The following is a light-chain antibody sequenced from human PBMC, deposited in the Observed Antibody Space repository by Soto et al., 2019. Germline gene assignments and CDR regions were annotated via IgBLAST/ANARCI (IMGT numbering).Light chain of an antibody. V-gene: IGKV1-12*01. J-gene: IGKJ5*01. CDR1: QGVSTW. Sequence: DIQMTQSPSSVSASFLDRVTITFLASQGVSTWLAWYQQKPGKAPNLLIYTASSLQSGVPSRISGSGSGTDFTLTINGLQPEDFATYYCQQAASFPITFGQGTRLEIK. CDR3: QQAASFPIT. CDR2: TAS.